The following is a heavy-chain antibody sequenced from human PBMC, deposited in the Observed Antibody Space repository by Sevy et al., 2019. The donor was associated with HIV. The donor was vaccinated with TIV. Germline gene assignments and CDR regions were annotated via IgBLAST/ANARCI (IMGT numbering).Heavy chain of an antibody. CDR1: GFTFSTYA. D-gene: IGHD3-22*01. Sequence: GGSLRVSCTASGFTFSTYAMYWVRQAPGKGLEWVAVISDDGNNKDYADSVKGRFTVSRDNSKNTLYLQMYSLRAEDTAVYYCASHYYDTTGYYYPLDYRGQGTLVTVSS. CDR3: ASHYYDTTGYYYPLDY. CDR2: ISDDGNNK. V-gene: IGHV3-30*04. J-gene: IGHJ4*02.